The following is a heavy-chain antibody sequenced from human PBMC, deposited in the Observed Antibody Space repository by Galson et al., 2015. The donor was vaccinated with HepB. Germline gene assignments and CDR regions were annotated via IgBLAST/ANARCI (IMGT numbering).Heavy chain of an antibody. CDR1: GFTFSSYG. CDR2: IWYDGSNI. CDR3: ARGRYGSSSGGYFDY. D-gene: IGHD6-6*01. J-gene: IGHJ4*02. Sequence: SLRLSCAASGFTFSSYGMHWVRQAPGKGLEWVAVIWYDGSNIYYEDSVKGRFTISRDNSKNTLYLQMNSLRAEDTAVYYCARGRYGSSSGGYFDYWGQGTLVTVSS. V-gene: IGHV3-33*01.